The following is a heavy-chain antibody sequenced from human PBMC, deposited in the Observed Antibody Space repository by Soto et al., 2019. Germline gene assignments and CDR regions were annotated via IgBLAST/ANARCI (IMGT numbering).Heavy chain of an antibody. CDR3: AREDGGASNRYYFGY. CDR1: NGSLSSYV. CDR2: IXPXXXSX. J-gene: IGHJ4*02. V-gene: IGHV1-69*05. D-gene: IGHD1-26*01. Sequence: SVKVSCKASNGSLSSYVINWVRQAPGEGLEWMGXIXPXXXSXNXAXEXXXXVTLTTDIPSRTVYMQLSSLRSDDTAVYYCAREDGGASNRYYFGYWGQGTLVTVSS.